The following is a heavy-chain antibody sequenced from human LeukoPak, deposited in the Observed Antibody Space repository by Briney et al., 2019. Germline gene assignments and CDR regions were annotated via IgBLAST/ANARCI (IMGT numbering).Heavy chain of an antibody. CDR3: TNGLTMNHFDY. J-gene: IGHJ4*02. CDR1: GFTFSDYA. CDR2: IRSKAYGGTT. D-gene: IGHD1-14*01. V-gene: IGHV3-49*04. Sequence: GGSLRLSCTTSGFTFSDYAMSWVRQTPGKGLEWVGFIRSKAYGGTTEYAVSVKGRFTISRDDSKSIVYLQMNSLKTEDTAFYYCTNGLTMNHFDYWGQGTLVTVSS.